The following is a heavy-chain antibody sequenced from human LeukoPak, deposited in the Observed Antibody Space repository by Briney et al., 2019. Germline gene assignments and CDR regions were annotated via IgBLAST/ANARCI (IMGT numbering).Heavy chain of an antibody. D-gene: IGHD2-15*01. CDR2: INHSGST. V-gene: IGHV4-34*01. CDR1: GGSFSGYY. Sequence: SETLPLTCAVYGGSFSGYYWSWIRQPPGKGLEWIGEINHSGSTNYNPSLKSRVTISVDTSKNQFSLKLSSVTAADTAVYYCARGLRDIVVVVAATFTGFDYWGQGTLVTVSS. J-gene: IGHJ4*02. CDR3: ARGLRDIVVVVAATFTGFDY.